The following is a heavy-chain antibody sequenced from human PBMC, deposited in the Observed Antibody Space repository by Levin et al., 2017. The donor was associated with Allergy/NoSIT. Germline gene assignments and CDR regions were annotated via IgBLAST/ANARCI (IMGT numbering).Heavy chain of an antibody. V-gene: IGHV1-18*01. CDR3: ARDRARPYYYDSSGYSGDY. D-gene: IGHD3-22*01. CDR2: ISAYNGNT. CDR1: GYTFTSYG. Sequence: ASVKVSCKASGYTFTSYGISWVRQAPGQGLEWMGWISAYNGNTNYAQKLQGRVTMTTDTSTSTAYMELRSLRSDDTAVYYCARDRARPYYYDSSGYSGDYWGQGTLVTVSS. J-gene: IGHJ4*02.